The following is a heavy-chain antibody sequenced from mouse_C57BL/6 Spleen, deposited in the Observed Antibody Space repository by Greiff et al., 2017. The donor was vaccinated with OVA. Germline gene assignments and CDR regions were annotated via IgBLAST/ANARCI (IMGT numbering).Heavy chain of an antibody. V-gene: IGHV1-72*01. Sequence: QVQLQQPGAELVKPGASVKLSCKASGYTFTSYWMHWVKQRPGRGLEWIGRIDPNSGGTKYNEKFKSKATMTVDKPTSTAYLQLSSLTAEDAAVYCSARAYYYSSSPWYFDVWGTGTTVTVSS. CDR2: IDPNSGGT. CDR1: GYTFTSYW. J-gene: IGHJ1*03. CDR3: ARAYYYSSSPWYFDV. D-gene: IGHD1-1*01.